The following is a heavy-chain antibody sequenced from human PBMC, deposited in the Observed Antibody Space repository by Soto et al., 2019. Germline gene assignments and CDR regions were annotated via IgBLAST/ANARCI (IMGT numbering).Heavy chain of an antibody. CDR3: ARAIVVVPATIVYGMDV. Sequence: QVQLVESGGGVVQPGRSLRLSCAASGFTFSSYGMHWVRQAPGKGLEWVAVIWYDGSNKYYADSVKGRFTMSRDNSKNTLYLQMNSLRAEDTAVYYCARAIVVVPATIVYGMDVWGQGTTVTVSS. J-gene: IGHJ6*02. CDR2: IWYDGSNK. D-gene: IGHD2-2*01. CDR1: GFTFSSYG. V-gene: IGHV3-33*01.